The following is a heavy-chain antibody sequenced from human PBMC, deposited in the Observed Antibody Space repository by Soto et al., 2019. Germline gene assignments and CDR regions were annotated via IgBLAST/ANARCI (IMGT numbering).Heavy chain of an antibody. CDR2: IKQDGSEK. Sequence: GGSLRLSCAASGFTFSSYWMSWVRQAPGKGLEWVANIKQDGSEKYYVDSVKGRFTISRDNAKNSLYLQMNSLRAEDTAVYYCARGGVAARSLGSGDAFDIWGQGTMVTVSS. D-gene: IGHD6-6*01. CDR3: ARGGVAARSLGSGDAFDI. CDR1: GFTFSSYW. J-gene: IGHJ3*02. V-gene: IGHV3-7*01.